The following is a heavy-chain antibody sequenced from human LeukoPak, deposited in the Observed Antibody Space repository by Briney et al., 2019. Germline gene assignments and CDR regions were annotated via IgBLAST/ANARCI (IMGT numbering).Heavy chain of an antibody. J-gene: IGHJ4*02. Sequence: SSPTLVNPTQTLTLTCTFSGFSLSTSRMCVSWIRQPPRKALEWLAHIDWDDSKYYSTSLKTRLTISKDTSKSPGVLTMTNMGPVDTATYYCARIRCSGWYFLDFWGQGTLVTVPS. CDR1: GFSLSTSRMC. D-gene: IGHD6-19*01. V-gene: IGHV2-70*01. CDR2: IDWDDSK. CDR3: ARIRCSGWYFLDF.